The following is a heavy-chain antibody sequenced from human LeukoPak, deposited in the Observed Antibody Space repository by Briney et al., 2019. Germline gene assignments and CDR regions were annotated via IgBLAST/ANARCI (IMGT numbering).Heavy chain of an antibody. CDR3: ARTIHPWDYDFWSGFDY. D-gene: IGHD3-3*01. Sequence: ASVKVSCKASGYTFTSYGISWVRQAPGQGLEWMGWISAYNGNTNYAQKFQGRVTITADESTSTAYMELSSLRSEDTAVYYCARTIHPWDYDFWSGFDYWGQGTLVTVSS. CDR1: GYTFTSYG. CDR2: ISAYNGNT. V-gene: IGHV1-18*01. J-gene: IGHJ4*02.